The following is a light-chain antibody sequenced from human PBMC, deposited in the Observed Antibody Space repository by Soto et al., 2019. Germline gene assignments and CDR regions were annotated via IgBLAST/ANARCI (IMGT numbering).Light chain of an antibody. CDR3: QQYDTYSRT. J-gene: IGKJ1*01. CDR2: EGS. V-gene: IGKV1-5*03. Sequence: EIQMTQSPSDLSVSVGDKVTITCRASQSVSSWMAWDRQKPGEAPKLLIYEGSTLERGVPSRFSGSGSGTEFTLTISSLQPDDVATFYCQQYDTYSRTFGQGTKVEVK. CDR1: QSVSSW.